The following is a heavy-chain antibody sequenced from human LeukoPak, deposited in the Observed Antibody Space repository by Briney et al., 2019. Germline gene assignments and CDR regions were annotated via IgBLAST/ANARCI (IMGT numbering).Heavy chain of an antibody. CDR3: ARRSGSYGGWFDP. D-gene: IGHD1-26*01. CDR1: GYTFTSYY. J-gene: IGHJ5*02. CDR2: INPSGGST. V-gene: IGHV1-46*01. Sequence: ASVKVSCKASGYTFTSYYMHWVRQAPGHGLEWMGIINPSGGSTSYAQKFQGRVTMTRDTSTSTVYMELSSLGSEDTAVYYCARRSGSYGGWFDPWGQGTLVTVSS.